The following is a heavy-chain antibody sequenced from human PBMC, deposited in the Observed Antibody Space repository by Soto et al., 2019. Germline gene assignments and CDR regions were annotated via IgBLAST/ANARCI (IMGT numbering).Heavy chain of an antibody. CDR2: ISWNSETT. V-gene: IGHV3-9*01. J-gene: IGHJ6*02. D-gene: IGHD3-16*01. Sequence: EVQLVESGGGMVQPGRSLRLSCVASGFTFDDHAMHWVRRGPGRGLEWVSGISWNSETTGYADSVRGRFTISRDNAKKYLYLHMNSLRVADTAFYYFAKDEGGVLGVAKGSSYAYYGMDGWGQGTTVIVS. CDR3: AKDEGGVLGVAKGSSYAYYGMDG. CDR1: GFTFDDHA.